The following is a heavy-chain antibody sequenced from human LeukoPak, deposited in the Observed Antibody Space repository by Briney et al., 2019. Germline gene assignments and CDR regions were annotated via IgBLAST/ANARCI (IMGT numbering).Heavy chain of an antibody. V-gene: IGHV3-30*02. D-gene: IGHD2-2*02. J-gene: IGHJ5*02. CDR2: IRYDGSNK. CDR1: GFTFSSYG. CDR3: AKDGVVPAAITSYTLCWFDP. Sequence: GGSLRLSCAASGFTFSSYGMHWVRQAPGKGLEWVAFIRYDGSNKYYADSVKGRFTISRDNSKNTLYLQMNSLRAEDTAVYYCAKDGVVPAAITSYTLCWFDPWGQGTLVTVSS.